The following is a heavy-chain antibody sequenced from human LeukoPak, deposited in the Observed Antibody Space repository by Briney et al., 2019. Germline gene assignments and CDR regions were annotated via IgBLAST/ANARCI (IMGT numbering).Heavy chain of an antibody. V-gene: IGHV3-53*05. J-gene: IGHJ4*02. Sequence: PGGSLRLSCAASGFTVSSNYMSWVRQAPGKGLEWVSVIYSGGSTYYADSVKGRFTISRDNSKNTLYLQMNSLRAEDTAVYYCAREDVVVPAAMFDYWGQGTLVTVSS. CDR2: IYSGGST. CDR3: AREDVVVPAAMFDY. D-gene: IGHD2-2*01. CDR1: GFTVSSNY.